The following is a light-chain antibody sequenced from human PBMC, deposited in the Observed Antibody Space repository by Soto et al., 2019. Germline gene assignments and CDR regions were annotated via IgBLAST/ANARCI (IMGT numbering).Light chain of an antibody. CDR2: SNN. J-gene: IGLJ1*01. CDR3: AAWDDSLSGYV. Sequence: QSVLTQPPSASGTPGQRVTISCSGSSSNIGSNTVNWYQQLPGTAPKLLIYSNNQRPSGVPDRFSGSKSGTSASLAISGLRSEDEGDYYCAAWDDSLSGYVFGTGTKVTVL. CDR1: SSNIGSNT. V-gene: IGLV1-44*01.